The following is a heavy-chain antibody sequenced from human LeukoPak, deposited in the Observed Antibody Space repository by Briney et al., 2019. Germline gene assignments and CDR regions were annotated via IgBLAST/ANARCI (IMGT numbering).Heavy chain of an antibody. CDR2: ISSSGSTI. CDR3: ARRAGAYSHPYDY. Sequence: PGGSLRLSCAASGFTFSSYGMSWVRQAPGKGLEWVSYISSSGSTIYYADSVKGRFTISRDNSKSTLYLQMNSLRAEDTAVYYCARRAGAYSHPYDYWGQGTLVTVSS. CDR1: GFTFSSYG. V-gene: IGHV3-48*01. J-gene: IGHJ4*02. D-gene: IGHD4/OR15-4a*01.